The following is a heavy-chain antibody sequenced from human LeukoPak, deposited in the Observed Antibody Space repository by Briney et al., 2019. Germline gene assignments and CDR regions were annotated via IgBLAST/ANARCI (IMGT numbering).Heavy chain of an antibody. CDR2: IKQDGSEK. V-gene: IGHV3-7*01. D-gene: IGHD2-2*01. Sequence: PGGPLRLSCAASGFTFSSYAMHWVRQAPGKGLEWVANIKQDGSEKYYVDSVKGRFTISRDNAKNSLYLQMNSLRAEDTAVYYCAREGPGYCSSTSCYGAFDIWGQGTMVTVSS. CDR3: AREGPGYCSSTSCYGAFDI. CDR1: GFTFSSYA. J-gene: IGHJ3*02.